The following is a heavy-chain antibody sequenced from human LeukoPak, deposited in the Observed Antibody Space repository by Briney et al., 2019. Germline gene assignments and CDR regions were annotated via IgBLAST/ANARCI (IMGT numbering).Heavy chain of an antibody. CDR3: ARSASGWHYFDY. J-gene: IGHJ4*02. D-gene: IGHD6-19*01. CDR2: IHLSDGTT. Sequence: VASVTVSCKASGYTFTSYYMHWVRQAPGQGLEWMGIIHLSDGTTSYAQKFQGRVTMTRDTSTSTVYMELTSLRSEDTAVYYCARSASGWHYFDYWGQGTLVTVSS. CDR1: GYTFTSYY. V-gene: IGHV1-46*01.